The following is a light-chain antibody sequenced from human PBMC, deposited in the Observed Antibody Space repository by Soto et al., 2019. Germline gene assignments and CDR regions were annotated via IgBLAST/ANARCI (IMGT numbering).Light chain of an antibody. CDR3: QQYNSYSPT. CDR1: QSISSW. Sequence: DIQMTQSPSALSASVGDRVTITCRASQSISSWLAWYQQKPGKAPKLLIYDASSLESGVPSRFSGSGSAAESTLTISSLQPDDFATYYCQQYNSYSPTFGQGTKVDIK. CDR2: DAS. J-gene: IGKJ1*01. V-gene: IGKV1-5*01.